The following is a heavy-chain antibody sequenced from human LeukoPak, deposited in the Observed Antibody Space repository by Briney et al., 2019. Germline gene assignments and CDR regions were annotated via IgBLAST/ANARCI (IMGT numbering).Heavy chain of an antibody. D-gene: IGHD3-16*01. CDR3: AKIMITFGGVGD. CDR1: GFTFSNYV. J-gene: IGHJ4*02. Sequence: GGSLRLSCAASGFTFSNYVMSWVRQAPGKGLEWVSSISASGGSTYYADSVKGRFTISRDNSKNTLYLHMNSLRAEDTAVYYCAKIMITFGGVGDWGQGTLVTVSS. CDR2: ISASGGST. V-gene: IGHV3-23*01.